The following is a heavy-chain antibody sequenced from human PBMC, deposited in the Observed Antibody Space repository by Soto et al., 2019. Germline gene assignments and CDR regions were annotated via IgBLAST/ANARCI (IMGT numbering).Heavy chain of an antibody. V-gene: IGHV4-61*01. CDR3: ASSISYSGYDDY. CDR1: GGSVGSGSYY. J-gene: IGHJ4*02. Sequence: SETLSLTCTVSGGSVGSGSYYWSWIRQPPGKGLEWIGYIHYSGSTNYNPSLKSRVTISVDTSKNQFSLKLSSVTAADTAVYYCASSISYSGYDDYWGQGTLVTVSS. D-gene: IGHD5-12*01. CDR2: IHYSGST.